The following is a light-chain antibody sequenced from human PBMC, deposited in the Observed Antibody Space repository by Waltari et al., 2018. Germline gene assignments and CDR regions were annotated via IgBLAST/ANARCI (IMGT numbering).Light chain of an antibody. CDR3: AQVLHTPLT. CDR1: QSLLSSNGNNY. CDR2: LGS. Sequence: DIVMTQSPLSLPVPPGAPASISCRSSQSLLSSNGNNYLDWYLQKPGQSPQLLIYLGSNRASGVPDRFSGSGSGTDFTLKISRVEAEDVGVYYCAQVLHTPLTFGGGTKVEIK. J-gene: IGKJ4*01. V-gene: IGKV2-28*01.